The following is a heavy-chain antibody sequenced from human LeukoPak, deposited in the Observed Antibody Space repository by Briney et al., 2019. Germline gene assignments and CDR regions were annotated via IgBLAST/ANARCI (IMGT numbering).Heavy chain of an antibody. CDR3: ARECRWGSSTSCFDY. V-gene: IGHV4-39*07. CDR1: GGSISSSSYY. CDR2: IYYSGST. Sequence: PSETLSLTCTVSGGSISSSSYYWGWIRQPPGKGLEWIGSIYYSGSTYYNPSLKSRVTISVDTSKNQFSLKLSSVTAADTAVYYCARECRWGSSTSCFDYWGQGTLVTVSS. J-gene: IGHJ4*02. D-gene: IGHD2-2*01.